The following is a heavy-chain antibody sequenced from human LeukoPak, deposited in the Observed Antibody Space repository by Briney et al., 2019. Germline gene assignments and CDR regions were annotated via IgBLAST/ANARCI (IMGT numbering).Heavy chain of an antibody. V-gene: IGHV4-59*01. D-gene: IGHD3-10*01. J-gene: IGHJ5*02. CDR3: AASRSPNTLLWFGELLSVTFDP. CDR2: IYYSGST. Sequence: PSETLSLTCAVYGGSFSGYYWSWIRQPPGKGLEWIGYIYYSGSTNYNPSLKSRVTISVDTSKNQFSLKLSSVTAADTAVYYCAASRSPNTLLWFGELLSVTFDPWGQGTLVTVSS. CDR1: GGSFSGYY.